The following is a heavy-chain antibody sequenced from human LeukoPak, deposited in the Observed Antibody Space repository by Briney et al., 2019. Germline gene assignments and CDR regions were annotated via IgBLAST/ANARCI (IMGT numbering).Heavy chain of an antibody. CDR1: GGSISNYY. V-gene: IGHV4-59*01. Sequence: SETLSLTCTVSGGSISNYYWSWIRHPPGKGLEWIGYIYYCGSTTYNPSLKSRVTMSVDTSKNQFSLNLRSVTAADTAFCCFARDSHGDTAMALDYGGEGTLLTLPS. D-gene: IGHD5-18*01. CDR3: ARDSHGDTAMALDY. CDR2: IYYCGST. J-gene: IGHJ4*02.